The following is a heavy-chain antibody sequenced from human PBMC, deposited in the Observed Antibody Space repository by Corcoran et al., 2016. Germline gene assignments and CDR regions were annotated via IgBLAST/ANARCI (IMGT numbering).Heavy chain of an antibody. CDR1: GFTVSSNY. CDR3: ACPNSGRNRGCDAFDI. V-gene: IGHV3-53*01. CDR2: IYSGGST. D-gene: IGHD1-26*01. J-gene: IGHJ3*02. Sequence: EVQLVESGGGLIQPGGSLRLSCAASGFTVSSNYMSWVRQAPGKGLEWVSVIYSGGSTYYADSVKGRFTISRDNSKNTLYLQMNSLRAEDTAVYYWACPNSGRNRGCDAFDIWGQGTMVTVSS.